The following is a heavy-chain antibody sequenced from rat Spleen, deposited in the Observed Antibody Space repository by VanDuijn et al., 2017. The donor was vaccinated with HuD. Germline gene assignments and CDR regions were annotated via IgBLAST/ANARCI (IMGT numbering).Heavy chain of an antibody. CDR2: ISYDGSST. Sequence: EVQLVESDGGLVQPGRSLKLSCAASGFTFSDYYMAWVRQAPTKGLEWVATISYDGSSTYYRDSVKGRFTISRDNAKSTLYLQMDSLRSEDTATYCCERLGGIKDVMDAWGQGASVTVSS. D-gene: IGHD1-4*01. V-gene: IGHV5-29*01. CDR3: ERLGGIKDVMDA. J-gene: IGHJ4*01. CDR1: GFTFSDYY.